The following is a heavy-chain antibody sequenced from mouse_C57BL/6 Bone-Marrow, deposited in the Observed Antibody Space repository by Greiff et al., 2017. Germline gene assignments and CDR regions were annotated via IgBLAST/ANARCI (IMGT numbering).Heavy chain of an antibody. CDR3: ARGERGYFDV. Sequence: QVQLKESGAELAWPGASVKLSCKASGYTFTSYGISWVKQRNGQGLEWIGEIYPRSGNTYYNEKFKGKATMTADKSSSTAYMELRSLTSENSAVYFCARGERGYFDVWGTGTTVTVSS. V-gene: IGHV1-81*01. CDR2: IYPRSGNT. J-gene: IGHJ1*03. CDR1: GYTFTSYG.